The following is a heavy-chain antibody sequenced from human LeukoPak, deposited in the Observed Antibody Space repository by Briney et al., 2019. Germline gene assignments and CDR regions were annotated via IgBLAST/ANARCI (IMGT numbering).Heavy chain of an antibody. D-gene: IGHD6-25*01. V-gene: IGHV5-51*01. CDR1: GYSFDSYR. CDR2: IYPGDIDT. Sequence: GESLKISCKGSGYSFDSYRIGWVRQMPGKGLEWMGIIYPGDIDTRYSPSFEGQVTISADKSSSTAYLQWSSLEASDTAIYYCARQAHISGGLFYFDSWGQGTLVTVS. CDR3: ARQAHISGGLFYFDS. J-gene: IGHJ4*02.